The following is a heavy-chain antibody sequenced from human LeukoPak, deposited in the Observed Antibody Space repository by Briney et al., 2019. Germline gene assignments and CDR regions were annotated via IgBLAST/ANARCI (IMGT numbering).Heavy chain of an antibody. CDR3: ASSKARWWYYFDY. J-gene: IGHJ4*02. CDR2: IYSGGST. V-gene: IGHV3-66*01. D-gene: IGHD2-15*01. Sequence: PGGSLRLSCAASGFTVSNNYMSWVRQAPGKGLEWVSVIYSGGSTYYADSVKGRFTISRDNSKNTLYLQMNSLRAEDTAVYYCASSKARWWYYFDYWGQGTLVTVSS. CDR1: GFTVSNNY.